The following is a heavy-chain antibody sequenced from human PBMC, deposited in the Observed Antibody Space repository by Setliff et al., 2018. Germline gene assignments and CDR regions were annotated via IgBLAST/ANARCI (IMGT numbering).Heavy chain of an antibody. J-gene: IGHJ4*02. V-gene: IGHV4-39*01. D-gene: IGHD2-15*01. Sequence: SETLSLTCTVSGGSLGSNPSFWGWVRQPPGKGLEWIGNINYSGSTYYNPSLKSRVAISIDTSKNQFSLKVNSVTAADTAIYYCARGLNSVSWTFAYWGQGSLVTVSS. CDR2: INYSGST. CDR3: ARGLNSVSWTFAY. CDR1: GGSLGSNPSF.